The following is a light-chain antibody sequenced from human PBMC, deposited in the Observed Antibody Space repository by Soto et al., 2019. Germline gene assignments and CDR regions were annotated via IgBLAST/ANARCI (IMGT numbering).Light chain of an antibody. Sequence: DIQMTQSPSSLSASVGDRVTINCQASQDIKDFLNWYQQKPGKAPKLLIYDASNLEPGVPSRFSGRGSGTDFTFTIASLQPEDIATYYCQQYDGLPPYTFGQGTKLDIK. V-gene: IGKV1-33*01. CDR1: QDIKDF. CDR3: QQYDGLPPYT. CDR2: DAS. J-gene: IGKJ2*01.